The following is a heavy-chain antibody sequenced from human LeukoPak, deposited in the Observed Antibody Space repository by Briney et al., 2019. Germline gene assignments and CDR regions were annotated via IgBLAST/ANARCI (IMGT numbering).Heavy chain of an antibody. CDR3: AKVEAADQNQFDP. J-gene: IGHJ5*02. CDR2: ISNNGGYT. CDR1: GFTFSSSA. Sequence: GGSLRLSCAASGFTFSSSAMSWVRQAPGKGLEWVSAISNNGGYTYYADSVQGRFTISRDNSKSTLCLQMNSLRAEDTAVYYCAKVEAADQNQFDPWGQGTLATVSS. V-gene: IGHV3-23*01. D-gene: IGHD6-13*01.